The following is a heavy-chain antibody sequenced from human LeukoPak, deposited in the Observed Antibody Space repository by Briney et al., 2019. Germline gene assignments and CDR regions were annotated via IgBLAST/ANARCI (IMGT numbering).Heavy chain of an antibody. J-gene: IGHJ3*02. Sequence: GESLRISCKGSGFSFTSYWISWVRQKPGKGLEWMGRIDPSDSSTNYSPSLQGHVTISADKSTITASLQWGSLKASDTAMYYCARQRGVGALDMWGQGTLVTVSS. CDR2: IDPSDSST. CDR3: ARQRGVGALDM. CDR1: GFSFTSYW. V-gene: IGHV5-10-1*01.